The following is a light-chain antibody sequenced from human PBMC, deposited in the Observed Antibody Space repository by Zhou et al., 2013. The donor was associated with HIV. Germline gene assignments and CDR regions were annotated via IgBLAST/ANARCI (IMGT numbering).Light chain of an antibody. CDR3: HQYGSSPRT. J-gene: IGKJ1*01. CDR1: QSVSSY. CDR2: DTS. V-gene: IGKV3-20*01. Sequence: EIVLTQSPGTLSLSPGERATLSCRADQSVSSYLAWYQQKPGQAPRPLIFDTSSRATGIPARFSGSGSGTDFTLTISSLEPEDFAVYYCHQYGSSPRTFGQGTKVEIK.